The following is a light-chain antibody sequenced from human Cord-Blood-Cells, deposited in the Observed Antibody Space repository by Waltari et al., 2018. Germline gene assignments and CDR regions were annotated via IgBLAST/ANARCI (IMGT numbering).Light chain of an antibody. CDR3: QQYGSSPWT. Sequence: ASQSVSSNYLAWYQQKPGQAPRLLIYGASSRATGIPDRFSGSGSGTDFTLTISRLEPEDFAVYYCQQYGSSPWTFGQGTKVEIK. J-gene: IGKJ1*01. CDR1: QSVSSNY. CDR2: GAS. V-gene: IGKV3-20*01.